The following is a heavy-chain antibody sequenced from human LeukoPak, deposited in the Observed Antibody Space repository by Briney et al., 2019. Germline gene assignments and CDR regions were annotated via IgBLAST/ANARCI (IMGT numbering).Heavy chain of an antibody. D-gene: IGHD3-22*01. V-gene: IGHV1-2*06. CDR3: ARVGRSSGYYPSPYYYYYMDV. CDR2: INPNRGGT. J-gene: IGHJ6*03. CDR1: GYTFTGYY. Sequence: ASVRVSCKASGYTFTGYYMHWVRQAPGQGLEWMGRINPNRGGTNYALKFQGRVTMTRDTSISTAYMELSRLRSDDTAVYYCARVGRSSGYYPSPYYYYYMDVWGKGTTVTVSS.